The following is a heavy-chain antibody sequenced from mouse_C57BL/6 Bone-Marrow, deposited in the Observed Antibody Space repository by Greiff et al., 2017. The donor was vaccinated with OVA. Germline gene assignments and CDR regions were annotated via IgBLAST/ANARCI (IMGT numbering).Heavy chain of an antibody. D-gene: IGHD1-1*01. Sequence: EVMLVESGGGLVKPGGSLKLSCAASGFTFSSYAMSWVRQTPEKRLEWVATISDGGSYTYYPDNVKGRFTISRDNAKNNLYLQMSHLKSEDTAMYYCARDEGSYYYGSSYGFFAYWGQGTLVTVSA. CDR3: ARDEGSYYYGSSYGFFAY. J-gene: IGHJ3*01. CDR2: ISDGGSYT. CDR1: GFTFSSYA. V-gene: IGHV5-4*01.